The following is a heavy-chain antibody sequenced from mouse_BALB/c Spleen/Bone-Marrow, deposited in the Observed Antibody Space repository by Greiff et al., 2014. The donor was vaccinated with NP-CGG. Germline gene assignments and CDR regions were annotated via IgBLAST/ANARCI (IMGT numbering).Heavy chain of an antibody. J-gene: IGHJ3*01. CDR3: NAQNYGYGAWFAY. CDR2: IDPENGDT. CDR1: GFNIKDYY. D-gene: IGHD1-2*01. V-gene: IGHV14-4*02. Sequence: EVQRVESGAELVRSGASVKLSCTASGFNIKDYYMHWVKQRPEQGLEWIGWIDPENGDTEYAPKFQGKATMTADTSSNTAYLQLSSRTSEDTAVYYCNAQNYGYGAWFAYWGQGTLVTVSA.